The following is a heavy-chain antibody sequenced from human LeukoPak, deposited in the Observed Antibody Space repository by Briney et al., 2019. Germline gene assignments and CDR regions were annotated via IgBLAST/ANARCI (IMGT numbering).Heavy chain of an antibody. CDR1: GGSISSYY. D-gene: IGHD3-22*01. V-gene: IGHV4-59*01. CDR3: ARERRGLSSGYDY. CDR2: IYYSGST. J-gene: IGHJ4*02. Sequence: PSETLSLTCTVSGGSISSYYWSWIRQPPGKGLEWIGYIYYSGSTNYNPSLKSRVTISVDTSKNQFSLKPSSVTAADTAVYYCARERRGLSSGYDYWGQGTLVTVSS.